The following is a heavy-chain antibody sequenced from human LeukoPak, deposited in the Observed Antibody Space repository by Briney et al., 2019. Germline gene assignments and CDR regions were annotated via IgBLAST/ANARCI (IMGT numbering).Heavy chain of an antibody. Sequence: PGRSLRLSCAASGFTFDDYAMHWVRHAPGKGLEWVSTIIWNSGSIGYADSVKGRFTISRDNAKNSLFLQMNSLRTEDTALYYCTRGAYSSSYAFDIWGQGTMVTVSS. CDR1: GFTFDDYA. J-gene: IGHJ3*02. D-gene: IGHD6-6*01. V-gene: IGHV3-9*01. CDR3: TRGAYSSSYAFDI. CDR2: IIWNSGSI.